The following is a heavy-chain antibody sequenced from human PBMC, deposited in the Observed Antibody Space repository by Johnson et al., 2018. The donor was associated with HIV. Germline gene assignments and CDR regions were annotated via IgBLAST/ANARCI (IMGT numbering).Heavy chain of an antibody. Sequence: VQLVESGGGVVQPGRSLRLSCAASGITFSSYWMSWVRQAPGKGLEWVANIKQDGSEKYYMDSVKGRFTNSRDNAKNSLYLQMNSLRAEDTAVYYCARGIVGAEEGAFDIWGQGTLVTVSS. CDR3: ARGIVGAEEGAFDI. J-gene: IGHJ3*02. V-gene: IGHV3-7*02. CDR1: GITFSSYW. D-gene: IGHD1-26*01. CDR2: IKQDGSEK.